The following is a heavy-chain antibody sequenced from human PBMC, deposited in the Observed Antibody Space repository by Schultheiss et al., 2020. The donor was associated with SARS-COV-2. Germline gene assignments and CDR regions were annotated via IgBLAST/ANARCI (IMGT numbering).Heavy chain of an antibody. CDR2: IWYDGSNK. V-gene: IGHV3-33*01. D-gene: IGHD2-15*01. CDR3: ARGGGNRYYYYYGMDV. Sequence: GGSLRLSCAASGFTFSSYGMHWVRQAPGKGLEWVAVIWYDGSNKYYADSLKGRFTISRDNSKNTLYLQMNSLRAEDTAVYYCARGGGNRYYYYYGMDVWGQGTTVTVSS. CDR1: GFTFSSYG. J-gene: IGHJ6*02.